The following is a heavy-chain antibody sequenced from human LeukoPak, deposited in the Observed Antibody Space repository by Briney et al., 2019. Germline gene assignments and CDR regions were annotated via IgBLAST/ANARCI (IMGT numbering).Heavy chain of an antibody. D-gene: IGHD5-18*01. CDR2: ISWNSGSI. CDR1: GFTFDDYA. V-gene: IGHV3-9*01. Sequence: GGSLRLSCAASGFTFDDYAMHWVRQAPGKGLEWVSGISWNSGSIGYADSVKGRFTISRDNAKNSLYLQMNSLRAEDTALYYCAKDIVESTAMAPYYYYGMDVWGQGTTVTVSS. J-gene: IGHJ6*02. CDR3: AKDIVESTAMAPYYYYGMDV.